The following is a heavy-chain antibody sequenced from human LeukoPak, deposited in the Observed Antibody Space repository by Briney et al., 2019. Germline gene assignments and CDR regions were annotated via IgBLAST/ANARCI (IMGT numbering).Heavy chain of an antibody. D-gene: IGHD3-10*01. Sequence: GESLKISCKGSGYSFSTYWIGWVRQMPGKGPEWMGIIYPGNSDTRNSPSFQGQVTISVDKSINTAYLQWSSLKASDTAMYYCARFHGSGTSSYFDSWGQGTPVTVSS. CDR3: ARFHGSGTSSYFDS. CDR2: IYPGNSDT. V-gene: IGHV5-51*01. CDR1: GYSFSTYW. J-gene: IGHJ4*02.